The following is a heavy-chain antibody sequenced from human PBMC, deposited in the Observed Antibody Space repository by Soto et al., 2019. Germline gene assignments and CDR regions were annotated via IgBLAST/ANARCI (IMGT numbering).Heavy chain of an antibody. CDR3: ARDVRSYYYYYGMDV. V-gene: IGHV3-33*01. J-gene: IGHJ6*02. CDR2: IWYDGSNK. Sequence: PGGSLRLSCAASGFTFSSYGMHWVRQAPGKGLEWVAVIWYDGSNKYYADSVKGRFTISRDNSKNTLYLQMNSLRAEDTAVYYCARDVRSYYYYYGMDVWGQGTTVTVSS. CDR1: GFTFSSYG.